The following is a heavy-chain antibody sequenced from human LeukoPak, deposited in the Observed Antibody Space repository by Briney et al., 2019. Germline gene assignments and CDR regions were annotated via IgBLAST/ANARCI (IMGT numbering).Heavy chain of an antibody. J-gene: IGHJ4*02. CDR2: ISAYNGNT. Sequence: ASVKVSCKASGYTFTNYGISWVRQAPGQGLEWMGWISAYNGNTNYAQKLQGRVTMTTDTSTSTAYMELRSLRSDDTAVYYCARDPYYYGSRSYYKPSFDYWGQGTLVTVSS. D-gene: IGHD3-10*01. CDR1: GYTFTNYG. V-gene: IGHV1-18*01. CDR3: ARDPYYYGSRSYYKPSFDY.